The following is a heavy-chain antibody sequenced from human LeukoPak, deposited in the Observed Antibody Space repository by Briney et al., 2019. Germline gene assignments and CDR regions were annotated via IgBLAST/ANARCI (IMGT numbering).Heavy chain of an antibody. CDR1: AFIFNNAW. CDR2: IKSKTDGGTT. CDR3: TTEYSFNYYDSSGYYY. J-gene: IGHJ4*02. D-gene: IGHD3-22*01. V-gene: IGHV3-15*01. Sequence: PGGSLRLSCATSAFIFNNAWMSWVRQAPGKGLEWVGRIKSKTDGGTTDYAAPVKGRFTISRDDSKNTLYLQMNSLKTEDTAVYYYTTEYSFNYYDSSGYYYWGQGTLVTVSS.